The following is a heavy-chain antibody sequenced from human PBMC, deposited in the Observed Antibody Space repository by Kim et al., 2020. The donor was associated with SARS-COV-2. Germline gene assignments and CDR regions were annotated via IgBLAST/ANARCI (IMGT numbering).Heavy chain of an antibody. Sequence: GGSLRLSCAASGFTFGIYAMHWVRQAPGKGLEYVSAISSNGGSTFYANSVKARFTISRDNSKNTLYLQMGRLRAEDMAVYYCASLWFGELEGAYGLDVWGQGTTVTVSS. J-gene: IGHJ6*01. V-gene: IGHV3-64*01. CDR1: GFTFGIYA. CDR3: ASLWFGELEGAYGLDV. CDR2: ISSNGGST. D-gene: IGHD3-10*01.